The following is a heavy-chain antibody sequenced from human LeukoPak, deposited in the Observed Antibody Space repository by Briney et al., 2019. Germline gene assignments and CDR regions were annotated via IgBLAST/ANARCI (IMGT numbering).Heavy chain of an antibody. CDR2: IYYSGST. Sequence: PSETLSLTCTVSGGSISSSSYYWGWIRQPPGKGLEWIGSIYYSGSTYYNPSLKSRVTISVDTSKNQFSLKLSSVTAADTAVYYCARGGEGYSGYDSYFDYWGQGTLVTVSS. CDR1: GGSISSSSYY. V-gene: IGHV4-39*07. CDR3: ARGGEGYSGYDSYFDY. J-gene: IGHJ4*02. D-gene: IGHD5-12*01.